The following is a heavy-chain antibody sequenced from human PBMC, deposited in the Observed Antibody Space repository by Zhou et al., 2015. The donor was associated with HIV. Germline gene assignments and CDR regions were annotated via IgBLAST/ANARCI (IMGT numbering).Heavy chain of an antibody. J-gene: IGHJ1*01. CDR1: GGTFSSYA. CDR3: ANTPWWSGYSYARAEYFQH. Sequence: QVQLVQSGAEVKKPGSSVKVSCKASGGTFSSYAISWVRQAPGQGLEWMGGIIPIFGTANYAQKFQGRVTITADESTSTAYMELSSLRSEDTAVYYCANTPWWSGYSYARAEYFQHWGQGTLVTVSS. V-gene: IGHV1-69*01. D-gene: IGHD5-18*01. CDR2: IIPIFGTA.